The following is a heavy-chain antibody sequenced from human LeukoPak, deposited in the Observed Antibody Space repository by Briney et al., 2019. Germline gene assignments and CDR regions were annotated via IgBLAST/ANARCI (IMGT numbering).Heavy chain of an antibody. J-gene: IGHJ5*02. CDR3: ARDGDTFNWFDP. CDR2: ISSSGSTI. V-gene: IGHV3-48*03. Sequence: GGSLRLSCAASVFTFSSYEMNWVRQAPGKGLEWVSYISSSGSTIYYADSVKGRFTISRDNAKNSLYLQMNSLRAEDTAVYYCARDGDTFNWFDPWGQGTLVTVSS. CDR1: VFTFSSYE. D-gene: IGHD3-10*01.